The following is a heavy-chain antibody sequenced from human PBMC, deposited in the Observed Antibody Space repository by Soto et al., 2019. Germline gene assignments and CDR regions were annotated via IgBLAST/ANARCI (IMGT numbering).Heavy chain of an antibody. CDR2: IKQDGSEK. D-gene: IGHD3-3*01. CDR1: GFTFSSYW. Sequence: GGSLRLSCAASGFTFSSYWMSWVRQAPGKGLEWVANIKQDGSEKYYVDSVKGRFTISRDNAKNSLYLQMNSLRAEDTAVYYCARAGTQYQVFGVVIRAVNLRENNWFDPWGQGTLVTVSS. CDR3: ARAGTQYQVFGVVIRAVNLRENNWFDP. J-gene: IGHJ5*02. V-gene: IGHV3-7*01.